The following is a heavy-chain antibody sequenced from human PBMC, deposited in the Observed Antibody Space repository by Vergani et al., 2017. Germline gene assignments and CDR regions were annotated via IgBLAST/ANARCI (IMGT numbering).Heavy chain of an antibody. CDR1: GGTFSSYA. V-gene: IGHV1-69*04. D-gene: IGHD6-13*01. CDR2: IIPILGIA. J-gene: IGHJ6*02. Sequence: VQLVQSGAEVKKPGASVKVSCKASGGTFSSYAISWVRQAPGQGLEWMGRIIPILGIANYAQKFQGRVTITADKSTSTAYMELSSLRSEDTAVYYCARELIAAGPSIYYYGMDVWGQGTTVTVSS. CDR3: ARELIAAGPSIYYYGMDV.